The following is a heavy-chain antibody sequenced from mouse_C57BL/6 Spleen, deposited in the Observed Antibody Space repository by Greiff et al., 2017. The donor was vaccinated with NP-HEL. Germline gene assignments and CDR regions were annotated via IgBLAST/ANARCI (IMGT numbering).Heavy chain of an antibody. CDR1: GYTFTSYW. D-gene: IGHD1-1*01. V-gene: IGHV1-5*01. J-gene: IGHJ2*01. Sequence: VQLQQSGTVLARPGASVKMSCKTSGYTFTSYWMHWVKQRPGQGLEWVGAIYPGNSDTSYNQKFKGKAKLTAVTSASTAYMELSSLTNEDSAVYYCTIITTVVATPYYFDYWGQGTTLTVSS. CDR3: TIITTVVATPYYFDY. CDR2: IYPGNSDT.